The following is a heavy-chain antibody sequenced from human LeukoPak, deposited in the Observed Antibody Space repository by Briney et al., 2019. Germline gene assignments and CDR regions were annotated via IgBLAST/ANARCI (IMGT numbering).Heavy chain of an antibody. CDR2: ISPSGDIL. D-gene: IGHD3-10*01. CDR1: GFTFNIHG. CDR3: ARDHRLLLWFGELYY. J-gene: IGHJ4*02. Sequence: GGSLRLSCAASGFTFNIHGMNWVRQAPGKGLEWVSGISPSGDILYYAGSVKGQFTISRDDSKNTLYLQMNSLRAEDTAVYYCARDHRLLLWFGELYYWGQGTLVTVSS. V-gene: IGHV3-23*01.